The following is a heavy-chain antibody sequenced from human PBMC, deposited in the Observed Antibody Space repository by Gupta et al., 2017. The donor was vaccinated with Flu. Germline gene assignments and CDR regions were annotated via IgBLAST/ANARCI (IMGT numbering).Heavy chain of an antibody. CDR2: IYYSGST. J-gene: IGHJ4*02. Sequence: QVQLQESGPGLVKPSETLSLTCTVSGGSISSYYWSWIRQPPGKGLEWIGYIYYSGSTNYNPALKSRVTISVDTSKKQCALQLSSVTAADTAVYYCAREYPSGWYLDDGCQGTLVTVSS. D-gene: IGHD6-19*01. CDR1: GGSISSYY. CDR3: AREYPSGWYLDD. V-gene: IGHV4-59*01.